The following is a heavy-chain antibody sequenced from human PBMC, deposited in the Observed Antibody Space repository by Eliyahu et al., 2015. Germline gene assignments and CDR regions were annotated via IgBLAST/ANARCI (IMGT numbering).Heavy chain of an antibody. CDR2: IYPGDSDT. D-gene: IGHD4-17*01. CDR1: GYXXTSYW. Sequence: EVQLVXSGAEVKKPGESLKISCXGSGYXXTSYWXGWVRQTPGKGLEWMGIIYPGDSDTRYSPSFQGQVTISADKSISTAYLQWSSLKASDTAMYYCARQKTVTEIDYWGQGTLVTVSS. V-gene: IGHV5-51*01. J-gene: IGHJ4*02. CDR3: ARQKTVTEIDY.